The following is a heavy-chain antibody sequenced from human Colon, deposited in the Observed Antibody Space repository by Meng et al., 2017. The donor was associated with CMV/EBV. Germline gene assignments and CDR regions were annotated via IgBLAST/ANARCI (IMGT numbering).Heavy chain of an antibody. CDR3: LKGWPYPLLLGGGDS. CDR2: ISTSTSYT. D-gene: IGHD2-2*01. V-gene: IGHV3-21*01. CDR1: GFRFSSYS. Sequence: GESLKISCAASGFRFSSYSMIWVRQIPGKGLEWVSSISTSTSYTFYADSVKGRFTISRDNAENSLYLQMNSLRAGGTAIYYCLKGWPYPLLLGGGDSWGQGTLVTVSS. J-gene: IGHJ4*02.